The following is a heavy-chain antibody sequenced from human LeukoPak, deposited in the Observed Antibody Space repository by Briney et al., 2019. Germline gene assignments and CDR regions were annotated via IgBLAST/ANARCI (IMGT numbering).Heavy chain of an antibody. CDR3: ARSLEVSGWYGMFDP. CDR2: IYYSGST. J-gene: IGHJ5*02. CDR1: GGSISSSSYY. D-gene: IGHD6-19*01. Sequence: SETLSLTCTVSGGSISSSSYYWGWIRQPPGKGLEWIGSIYYSGSTYYNPSLKSRVTVSVDTSKNQFSLKLNSVTAADTAVYYCARSLEVSGWYGMFDPWGQGTLVTVSS. V-gene: IGHV4-39*01.